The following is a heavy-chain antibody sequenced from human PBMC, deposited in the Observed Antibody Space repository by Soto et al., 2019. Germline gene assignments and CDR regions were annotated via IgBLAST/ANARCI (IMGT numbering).Heavy chain of an antibody. CDR1: GFTFSSYA. CDR3: ARDPSTPDSSSWYDHDFDY. V-gene: IGHV3-30-3*01. J-gene: IGHJ4*02. D-gene: IGHD6-13*01. Sequence: QVQLVESGGGVVQPGRSLRLSCAASGFTFSSYAMHWVRQAPGKGLEWVAVISYDGSNKYYADSVKGRFTISRDNYKNTLYLQMNRIRAEDSAVYYCARDPSTPDSSSWYDHDFDYWGQGTIVTVSS. CDR2: ISYDGSNK.